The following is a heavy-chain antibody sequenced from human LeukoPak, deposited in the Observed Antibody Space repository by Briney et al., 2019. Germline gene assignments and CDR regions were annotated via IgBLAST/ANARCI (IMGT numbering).Heavy chain of an antibody. J-gene: IGHJ4*02. CDR3: ARDPFRRGYSYGYY. CDR1: GYTFTGYY. V-gene: IGHV1-2*02. D-gene: IGHD5-18*01. CDR2: INPNSGGT. Sequence: ASVKVSCKASGYTFTGYYMHWVRQAPGQGLEWMGWINPNSGGTNYAQKFQGRVTMTRDTSISTAYMELSRLRSDDTAVYYSARDPFRRGYSYGYYWGQGTLVTVSS.